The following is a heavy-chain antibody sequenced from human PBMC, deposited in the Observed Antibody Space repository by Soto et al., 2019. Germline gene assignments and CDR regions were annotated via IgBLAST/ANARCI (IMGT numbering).Heavy chain of an antibody. CDR1: GFTFNNYG. CDR2: ISYDGKNQ. CDR3: AKLLYSFDSNGFSIDY. Sequence: QAQLVESGGGVVQPGRSLILSCAASGFTFNNYGMHWVRQAPGKGLDWVAFISYDGKNQYYPDSVKGRFTISRDDSKNTLYLQVNSLRPEDTAVYYCAKLLYSFDSNGFSIDYWGQGTLVTVSS. D-gene: IGHD3-22*01. V-gene: IGHV3-30*18. J-gene: IGHJ4*02.